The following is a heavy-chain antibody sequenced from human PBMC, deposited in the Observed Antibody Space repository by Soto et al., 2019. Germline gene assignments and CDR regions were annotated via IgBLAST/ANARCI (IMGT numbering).Heavy chain of an antibody. J-gene: IGHJ4*02. V-gene: IGHV3-23*01. Sequence: PGGSLRLSCAASGFTFSSYVMSWVRQAPGKGLEWVSVISGSGGSTYYADSVKGRFTISRDNSKNTLYLQMNSLRAEDTAVYYCAKKPSGWYTFYYWGQGTLVTVSS. CDR1: GFTFSSYV. D-gene: IGHD6-19*01. CDR2: ISGSGGST. CDR3: AKKPSGWYTFYY.